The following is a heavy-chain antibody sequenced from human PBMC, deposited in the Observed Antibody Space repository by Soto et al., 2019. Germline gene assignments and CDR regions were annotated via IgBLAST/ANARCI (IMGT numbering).Heavy chain of an antibody. Sequence: GGSLRLSCPASGFTFSSYAMSWVRQAPGKGLEWVSAISGSGGSTYYADSVKGRFTISRDNSKNTLYLQMNSLRAEDTAVYYCAKSVMYSSGWFQHWGQGTLVTVSS. V-gene: IGHV3-23*01. D-gene: IGHD6-19*01. CDR3: AKSVMYSSGWFQH. J-gene: IGHJ1*01. CDR2: ISGSGGST. CDR1: GFTFSSYA.